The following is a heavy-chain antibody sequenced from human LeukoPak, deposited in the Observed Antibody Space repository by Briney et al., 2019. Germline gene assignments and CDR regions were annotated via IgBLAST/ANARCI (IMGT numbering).Heavy chain of an antibody. CDR2: IKQDGSEK. V-gene: IGHV3-7*01. D-gene: IGHD3-22*01. CDR3: ARDSFATYYYDSSGYRIFDY. CDR1: GFTFSSYW. Sequence: GGSLRLSCAASGFTFSSYWMSWVRQAPGKGLEWVANIKQDGSEKYYVDSVKGRFTISRDNAKNSLYLQMNSLRAEDTAVYYCARDSFATYYYDSSGYRIFDYWGQGTLVTVSS. J-gene: IGHJ4*02.